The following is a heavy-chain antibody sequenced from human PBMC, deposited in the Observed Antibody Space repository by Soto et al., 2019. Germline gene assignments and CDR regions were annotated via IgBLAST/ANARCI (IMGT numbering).Heavy chain of an antibody. V-gene: IGHV1-18*01. CDR3: ARAPRNGYFGWLPRRGFDY. Sequence: QVQLVQSGAEVKKPGASVKVSCKASGYTFTSYGISWVRQAPGQGLEWMGWISAYNGNTNYAQKLQGRVTMTKDTSTSTAYMELRSLRSEDTTVYYCARAPRNGYFGWLPRRGFDYWGQGTLVTVSS. J-gene: IGHJ4*02. CDR1: GYTFTSYG. D-gene: IGHD3-9*01. CDR2: ISAYNGNT.